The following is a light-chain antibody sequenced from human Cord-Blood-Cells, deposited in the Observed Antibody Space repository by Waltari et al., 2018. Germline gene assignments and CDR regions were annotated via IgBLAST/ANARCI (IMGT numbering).Light chain of an antibody. CDR3: QQYGSSPFT. V-gene: IGKV3D-20*01. CDR2: DAS. CDR1: RSVSSSY. Sequence: EIVLTQSPATLSLSPGERATLSCGASRSVSSSYLAWYQQKPGPAPRLLIYDASSRATGIPDRFSGSGSGTDFTLTISRLEPEDFAVYYCQQYGSSPFTFGPGTKVDIK. J-gene: IGKJ3*01.